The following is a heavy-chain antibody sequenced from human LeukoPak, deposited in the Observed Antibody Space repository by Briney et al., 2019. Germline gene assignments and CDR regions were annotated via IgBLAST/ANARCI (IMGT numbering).Heavy chain of an antibody. D-gene: IGHD6-13*01. V-gene: IGHV1-2*04. CDR3: ATAGYSSSWPFDY. CDR2: INPNSGGT. Sequence: ASVKVSCKASGYTFTGYYMHWVRQAPGQGLEWMGWINPNSGGTNYAQKFQGWVTMTRDTSISTAYMELSSLRSEDTAVYYCATAGYSSSWPFDYWGQGTLVTVSS. J-gene: IGHJ4*02. CDR1: GYTFTGYY.